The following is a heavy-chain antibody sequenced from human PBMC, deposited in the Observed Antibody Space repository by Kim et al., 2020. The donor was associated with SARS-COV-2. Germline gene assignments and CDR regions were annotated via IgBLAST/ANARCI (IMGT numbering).Heavy chain of an antibody. Sequence: GGSLRLSCEASGFTFSSHGMNWVRQAPGKGLEWVSSISSSSTYIYYADSVQGRFTVSRDNAKNSLYLQMNSLRAEDTAVYYCARGQWEVLTDGMDVWGQGTTVTVSS. V-gene: IGHV3-21*01. D-gene: IGHD1-26*01. CDR1: GFTFSSHG. CDR2: ISSSSTYI. CDR3: ARGQWEVLTDGMDV. J-gene: IGHJ6*02.